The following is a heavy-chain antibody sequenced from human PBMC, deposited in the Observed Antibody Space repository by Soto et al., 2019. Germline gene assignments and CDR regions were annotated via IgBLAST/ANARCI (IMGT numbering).Heavy chain of an antibody. Sequence: GGSLRLSCAASGFTFTSYSMSWVRQAPGQGLEWVSYITSKSTTIKYADSVKGRFTVSRDNAKNSLYLQLNSLRDEDTAVYYCAREMGACSDSSCYPGPYDSWGQGTLVTVSS. CDR2: ITSKSTTI. V-gene: IGHV3-48*02. D-gene: IGHD3-16*01. J-gene: IGHJ5*02. CDR3: AREMGACSDSSCYPGPYDS. CDR1: GFTFTSYS.